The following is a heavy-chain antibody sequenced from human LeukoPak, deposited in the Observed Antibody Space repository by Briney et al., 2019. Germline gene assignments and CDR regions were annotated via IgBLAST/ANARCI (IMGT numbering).Heavy chain of an antibody. CDR2: IHPHGTT. J-gene: IGHJ4*02. CDR3: SRGTDLYKGGNY. V-gene: IGHV4-34*01. Sequence: SETLSLTCGVYGGSLSGYYLTWIRQSPGKGLEWIGEIHPHGTTFYSPSLKSRVTITLDTSKNQFTLNLLSVTAADTAVYFCSRGTDLYKGGNYWGQGTLVTVSS. D-gene: IGHD3-16*01. CDR1: GGSLSGYY.